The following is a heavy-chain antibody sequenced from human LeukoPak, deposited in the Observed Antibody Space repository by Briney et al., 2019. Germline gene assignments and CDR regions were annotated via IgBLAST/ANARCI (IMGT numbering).Heavy chain of an antibody. V-gene: IGHV3-20*04. CDR3: ARVTTVTLRVYYYYYYMDV. Sequence: PGRSLRLSCAASGFTFDDYAMHWVRQAPGKGLEWVSGINWNGGSTGYADSVKGRFTISRDNAKNSLYLQMNSLRAEDTALYYCARVTTVTLRVYYYYYYMDVWGKGTTVTVSS. CDR1: GFTFDDYA. J-gene: IGHJ6*03. D-gene: IGHD4-11*01. CDR2: INWNGGST.